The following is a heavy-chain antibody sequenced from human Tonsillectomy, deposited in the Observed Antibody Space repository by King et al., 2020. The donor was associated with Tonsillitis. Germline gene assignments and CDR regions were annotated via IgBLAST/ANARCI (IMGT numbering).Heavy chain of an antibody. J-gene: IGHJ4*02. D-gene: IGHD6-19*01. CDR1: DYSITSGYY. V-gene: IGHV4-38-2*02. CDR3: ARDCSGWYGYYFDY. Sequence: QVQLQESGPGLVKPSETLSLTCAVSDYSITSGYYWGWIRQPPGKGLEWIGSIYQSGSTCYNPSLKSRVTISVDTSKNQFSLKVNSVTAADTAVYYCARDCSGWYGYYFDYWGQGTLVTVSS. CDR2: IYQSGST.